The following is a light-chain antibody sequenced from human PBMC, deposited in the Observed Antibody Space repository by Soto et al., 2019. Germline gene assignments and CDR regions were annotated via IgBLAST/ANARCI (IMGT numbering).Light chain of an antibody. Sequence: DIQMTQSPSTLSASVGDRVTINCRASQSISSWLAWYQQKPGKAPKLLIYKASSLESGVPSRFSGCGSGTEFTLTISSLQPDDFATYYCQQYNSYPITFCQGTRLEIK. CDR2: KAS. CDR1: QSISSW. V-gene: IGKV1-5*03. CDR3: QQYNSYPIT. J-gene: IGKJ5*01.